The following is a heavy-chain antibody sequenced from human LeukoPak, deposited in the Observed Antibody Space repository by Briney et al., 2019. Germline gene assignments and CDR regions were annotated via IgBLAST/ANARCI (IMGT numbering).Heavy chain of an antibody. V-gene: IGHV3-48*02. J-gene: IGHJ4*02. CDR2: ISSTGSVI. D-gene: IGHD3-10*01. CDR1: GFIFNTYS. Sequence: GGSLRLSCAASGFIFNTYSMNWVRQAPGKGLEWVSYISSTGSVIFYADSVKGRFTISRDNVKKSLYLQMSSLRDEDTAVYYCARDTYFGSGNYQNLGGRFDYWGQESLVTVSS. CDR3: ARDTYFGSGNYQNLGGRFDY.